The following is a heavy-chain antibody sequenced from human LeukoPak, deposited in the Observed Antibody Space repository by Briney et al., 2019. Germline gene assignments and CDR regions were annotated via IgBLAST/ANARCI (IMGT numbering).Heavy chain of an antibody. CDR1: GFTVNNYG. V-gene: IGHV3-23*01. D-gene: IGHD6-13*01. Sequence: GGSLRLSCAASGFTVNNYGMNWVRQAPGKGLEWVSVISGGGGNTYYADSVKGRFTISRDKSKNTVDLQMNSLRAEDTAIYYCARVGSSSSYYFDYWGQGTLVTVSS. CDR3: ARVGSSSSYYFDY. CDR2: ISGGGGNT. J-gene: IGHJ4*02.